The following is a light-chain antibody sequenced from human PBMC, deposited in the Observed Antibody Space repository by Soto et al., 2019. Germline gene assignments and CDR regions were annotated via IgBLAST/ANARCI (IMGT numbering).Light chain of an antibody. CDR3: QTWGTGIQV. Sequence: QLVLTQSPSASASLGASVKLTCTLSSGHSTYAIAWHQQQPEKGPRYLMKLNSDGSHSKGDGIPARFSGSSSGAVRYLTISSLQSEDEADYYCQTWGTGIQVFGGGTQLTVL. CDR1: SGHSTYA. CDR2: LNSDGSH. V-gene: IGLV4-69*01. J-gene: IGLJ3*02.